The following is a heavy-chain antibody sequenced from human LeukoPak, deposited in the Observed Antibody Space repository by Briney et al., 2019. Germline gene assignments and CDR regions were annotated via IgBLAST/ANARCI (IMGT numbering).Heavy chain of an antibody. Sequence: GGSLRLSCAASGFTFSSYAMSWVRQTPGKGLEWLSSINGSGINTYYADSVKGRFTISRDNSKNTLYLQMISLRADDTAVYFCAKVDGITIFEVFDYWGQGTLVTVSS. D-gene: IGHD3-3*01. CDR1: GFTFSSYA. CDR2: INGSGINT. J-gene: IGHJ4*02. CDR3: AKVDGITIFEVFDY. V-gene: IGHV3-23*01.